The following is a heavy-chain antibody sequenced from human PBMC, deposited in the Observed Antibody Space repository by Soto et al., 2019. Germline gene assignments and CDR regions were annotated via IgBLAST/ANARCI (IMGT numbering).Heavy chain of an antibody. V-gene: IGHV4-59*08. Sequence: PSETLSLTCTVSGGSISSYYWSWIRQPPGKGLEWIGYIYYSGSTNYSPSLKSRVTISVDTSKNQFSLKLSSVTAADTAVYYCARQRARSSWFDPWGQGTLVTVSS. D-gene: IGHD6-13*01. J-gene: IGHJ5*02. CDR2: IYYSGST. CDR1: GGSISSYY. CDR3: ARQRARSSWFDP.